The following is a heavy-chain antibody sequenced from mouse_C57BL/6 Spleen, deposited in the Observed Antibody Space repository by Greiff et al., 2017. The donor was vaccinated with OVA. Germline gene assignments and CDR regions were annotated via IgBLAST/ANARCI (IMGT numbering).Heavy chain of an antibody. CDR3: ARAGGDSSGYGAWFAY. D-gene: IGHD3-2*02. V-gene: IGHV1-81*01. Sequence: QVQLQQSGAELARPGASVKLSCKASGYTFTSYGISWVKQRTGQGLEWIGEIYPRSGNTYYNEQFKGKATLTADKSSSTAYMELRSLTSEDSAVYFCARAGGDSSGYGAWFAYWGQGTLVTVSA. J-gene: IGHJ3*01. CDR1: GYTFTSYG. CDR2: IYPRSGNT.